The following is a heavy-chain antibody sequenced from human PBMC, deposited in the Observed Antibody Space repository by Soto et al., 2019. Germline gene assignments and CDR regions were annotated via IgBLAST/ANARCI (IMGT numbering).Heavy chain of an antibody. CDR1: GGTFSSYA. J-gene: IGHJ6*02. CDR2: IIPIFGTA. CDR3: ATPGLPNYYSYGMDV. Sequence: QVQLVQSGAEVKKPGSSVKVSCKASGGTFSSYAISWVRQAPGQGLEWMGGIIPIFGTANYAQKVQGRGTITAHESPSTAYMELSSLRSEDTAVYYCATPGLPNYYSYGMDVWGQGTTVTVSS. V-gene: IGHV1-69*12. D-gene: IGHD5-18*01.